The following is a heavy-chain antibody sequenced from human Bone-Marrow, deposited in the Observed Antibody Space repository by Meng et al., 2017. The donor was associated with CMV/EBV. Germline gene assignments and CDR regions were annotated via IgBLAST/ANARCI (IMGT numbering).Heavy chain of an antibody. Sequence: GESLKISCAASGFSVNDHYMSWVRQAPGKGLEWVSIIYSGGRTYYADSVKGRFAVSRDNSKNTVYLQINSLRPEDTAVYHCARMDYSRMDVWGQRTTGTVSS. CDR1: GFSVNDHY. D-gene: IGHD4-11*01. CDR3: ARMDYSRMDV. CDR2: IYSGGRT. J-gene: IGHJ6*02. V-gene: IGHV3-53*01.